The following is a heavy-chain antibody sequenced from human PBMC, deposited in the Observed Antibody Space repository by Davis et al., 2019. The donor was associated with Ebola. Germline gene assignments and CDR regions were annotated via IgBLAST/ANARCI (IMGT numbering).Heavy chain of an antibody. J-gene: IGHJ4*02. Sequence: GGSLRLSCAASGFTFSSYAMHWVRQAPGKGLEWVAVISYDGSNKYYADSVKGRFTISRDNSKNTLYLQMNSLRAEDTAVYYCARAASSGWALDYWGQGTLVTVSS. CDR2: ISYDGSNK. V-gene: IGHV3-30-3*01. CDR1: GFTFSSYA. D-gene: IGHD6-19*01. CDR3: ARAASSGWALDY.